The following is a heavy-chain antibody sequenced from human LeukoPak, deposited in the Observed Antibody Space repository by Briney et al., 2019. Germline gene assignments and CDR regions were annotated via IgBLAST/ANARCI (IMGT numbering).Heavy chain of an antibody. J-gene: IGHJ6*03. CDR2: IYYSGST. Sequence: SETLSLTCTVSGGSISSYYWSWIRQPPGKGLGWIGYIYYSGSTNYNPSLKSRVTISVDTSKNQFSLKLSSVTAADTAVYYCARTLYDFWSGPTAGYYYMDVWGKGTTVTVSS. CDR3: ARTLYDFWSGPTAGYYYMDV. D-gene: IGHD3-3*01. V-gene: IGHV4-59*01. CDR1: GGSISSYY.